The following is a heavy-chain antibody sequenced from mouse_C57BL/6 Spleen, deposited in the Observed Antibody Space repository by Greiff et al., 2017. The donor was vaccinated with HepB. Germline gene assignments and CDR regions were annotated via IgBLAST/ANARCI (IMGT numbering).Heavy chain of an antibody. CDR1: GFSFNTYA. CDR3: VGEEGYYYAMDD. J-gene: IGHJ4*01. V-gene: IGHV10-1*01. CDR2: IRSKSNNYAT. D-gene: IGHD2-2*01. Sequence: EVKLVESGGGLVQPKGSLKLSCAASGFSFNTYAMNWVRQAPGKGLEWVARIRSKSNNYATYYADSVKDRFTISRDDSESMLYLQMNNLKTEDTAMYYCVGEEGYYYAMDDWGQGTSVTVSS.